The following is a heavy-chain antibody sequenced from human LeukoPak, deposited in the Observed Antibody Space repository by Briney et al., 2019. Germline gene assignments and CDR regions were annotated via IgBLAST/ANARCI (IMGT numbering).Heavy chain of an antibody. J-gene: IGHJ5*02. CDR1: GGSISSSNYY. Sequence: PSETLSLTCTVSGGSISSSNYYWGWIRQPPGKGLEWIGSISYSGSTYYNPSLKSRVTIFVDASKNQFSLNLYSVTAADTAVYYCARKKRITIFGMVITPFDPWGQGALVTVSS. D-gene: IGHD3-3*01. CDR2: ISYSGST. V-gene: IGHV4-39*01. CDR3: ARKKRITIFGMVITPFDP.